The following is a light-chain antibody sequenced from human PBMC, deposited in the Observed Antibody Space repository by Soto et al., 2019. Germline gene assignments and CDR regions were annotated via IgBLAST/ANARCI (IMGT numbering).Light chain of an antibody. CDR3: HQYGSSPLT. J-gene: IGKJ3*01. Sequence: EIVLTQSPGTLSLSPGERATLTCRASQSVSSNFLAWYQQKPGQAPRLLMYGASSRATGIPDRFSGSGSGTDFPLTISRLEPEDFALYYCHQYGSSPLTFGPGPKVDIK. CDR2: GAS. CDR1: QSVSSNF. V-gene: IGKV3-20*01.